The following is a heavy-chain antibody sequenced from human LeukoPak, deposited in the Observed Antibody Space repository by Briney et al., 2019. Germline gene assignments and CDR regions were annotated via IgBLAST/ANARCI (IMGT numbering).Heavy chain of an antibody. CDR1: GFTFSSYA. CDR2: ISGSGGST. D-gene: IGHD5-18*01. Sequence: GGSLRLSCAASGFTFSSYAMSWVRQAPGKGLEWVSAISGSGGSTYYADSVKGRFTISRDNSKNTLYLQMNGLRAEDTAVYYRASPGYSYGTFDYWGQGTLVTVSS. J-gene: IGHJ4*02. V-gene: IGHV3-23*01. CDR3: ASPGYSYGTFDY.